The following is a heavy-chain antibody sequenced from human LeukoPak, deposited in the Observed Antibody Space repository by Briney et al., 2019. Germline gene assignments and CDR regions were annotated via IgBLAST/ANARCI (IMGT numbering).Heavy chain of an antibody. J-gene: IGHJ3*01. Sequence: GGSLRLSCAASGFTFSSYAMSWVRQAPGKGLEWVSAISGSGGSTYYADSVKGRFSISRDNPKSTVSLQMSSLRAEDTALYYCVRDLHWGGFDVWGQGTMVTVSS. V-gene: IGHV3-23*01. D-gene: IGHD7-27*01. CDR2: ISGSGGST. CDR1: GFTFSSYA. CDR3: VRDLHWGGFDV.